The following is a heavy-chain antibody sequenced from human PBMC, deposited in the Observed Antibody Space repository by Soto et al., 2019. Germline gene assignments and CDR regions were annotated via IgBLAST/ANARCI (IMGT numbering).Heavy chain of an antibody. Sequence: QVQLVQSGAEVKKPGASVKVSCKASGYTFTSYYMHWVRQAPGQGLEWMGIINPSGGSTSYPQKVQAHVTMTTNTSTSTFSVELSSLSSEDTAVYYCARDLVHIVDLVATGGIDFWGQGTPVTVSS. CDR2: INPSGGST. D-gene: IGHD5-12*01. CDR3: ARDLVHIVDLVATGGIDF. CDR1: GYTFTSYY. V-gene: IGHV1-46*01. J-gene: IGHJ6*02.